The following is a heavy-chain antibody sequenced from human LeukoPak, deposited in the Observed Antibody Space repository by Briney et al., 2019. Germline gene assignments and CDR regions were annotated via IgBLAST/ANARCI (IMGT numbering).Heavy chain of an antibody. D-gene: IGHD6-19*01. CDR3: AKDFGGWRIDY. Sequence: GGSLRLSCAASGFTFSSYGMHWVRQAPGKGLEWVAVISYDGSNKYYADSVKGRFTISRDNSKNTLYPQMNSLRAEDTAVYYCAKDFGGWRIDYWGQGTLVTVSS. CDR2: ISYDGSNK. CDR1: GFTFSSYG. J-gene: IGHJ4*02. V-gene: IGHV3-30*18.